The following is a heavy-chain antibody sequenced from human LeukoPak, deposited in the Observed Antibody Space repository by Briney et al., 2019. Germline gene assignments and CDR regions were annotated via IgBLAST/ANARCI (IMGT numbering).Heavy chain of an antibody. V-gene: IGHV3-30-3*01. Sequence: GRSLRLSCTASGFTFSSYAMHWVRQAPGKVLEWVAVISYDGSNKYYADSVKGRFTISRDNSKNTLYLQMNSLRAEDTAVYYCARDLEGITNKPQGSDYWGQGTLVTVSS. D-gene: IGHD1/OR15-1a*01. CDR1: GFTFSSYA. CDR3: ARDLEGITNKPQGSDY. CDR2: ISYDGSNK. J-gene: IGHJ4*02.